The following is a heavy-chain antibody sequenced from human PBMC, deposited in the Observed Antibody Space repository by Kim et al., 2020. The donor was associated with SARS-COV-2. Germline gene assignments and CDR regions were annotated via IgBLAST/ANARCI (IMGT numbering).Heavy chain of an antibody. J-gene: IGHJ3*02. CDR1: GDSVSSITDS. V-gene: IGHV6-1*01. CDR2: TYYRSKWLN. Sequence: SQTLSLTCAISGDSVSSITDSWNWIRLSPSRGIEWLGRTYYRSKWLNDYALSMKGRITVSPDTSKNEFSLQLNSVTAEDTALYYCARGARRVHAFDIWGQGTMVTVSS. D-gene: IGHD3-16*01. CDR3: ARGARRVHAFDI.